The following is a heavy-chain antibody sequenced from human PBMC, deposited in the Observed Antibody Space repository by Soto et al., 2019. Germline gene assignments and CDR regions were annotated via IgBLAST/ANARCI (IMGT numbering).Heavy chain of an antibody. CDR1: GGTFSSYA. CDR2: IIPIFGTA. J-gene: IGHJ6*02. Sequence: RASVKVSCKASGGTFSSYAISWVRQAPGQGLEWMGGIIPIFGTANYAQKFQGRVTITADESTSTAYMELSSLRSEDTAVYYCARQLGQLLGPYYYYYYGMDVWGQGTTVTVSS. D-gene: IGHD2-2*01. V-gene: IGHV1-69*13. CDR3: ARQLGQLLGPYYYYYYGMDV.